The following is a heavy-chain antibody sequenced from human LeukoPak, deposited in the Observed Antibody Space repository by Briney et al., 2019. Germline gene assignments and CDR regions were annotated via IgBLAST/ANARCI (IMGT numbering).Heavy chain of an antibody. Sequence: PETPCLTCTVSGGSISSDYWSWIRQPPGKGLEWVGFIYYTGSTNYNPSLKSRVTISVDMSKNQFSLKLTSVTAADTAVYYCARRGYGDSALEHWGQGTLVTVSS. J-gene: IGHJ1*01. V-gene: IGHV4-59*08. CDR3: ARRGYGDSALEH. CDR2: IYYTGST. CDR1: GGSISSDY. D-gene: IGHD4-17*01.